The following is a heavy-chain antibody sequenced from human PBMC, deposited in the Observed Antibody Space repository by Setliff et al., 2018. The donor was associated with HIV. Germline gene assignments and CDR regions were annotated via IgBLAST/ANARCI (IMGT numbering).Heavy chain of an antibody. CDR3: ARDYYDSSGYIFFPGLPDY. Sequence: GASVKVSCKASGYSFTDYYIHWVRQAPGQGLEWMGWINPKSDGTNYAQKFQGWITMTRHTSISTAYMELSRLRSDDTAVYYCARDYYDSSGYIFFPGLPDYWGQGTLVTVSS. CDR1: GYSFTDYY. CDR2: INPKSDGT. J-gene: IGHJ4*02. D-gene: IGHD3-22*01. V-gene: IGHV1-2*04.